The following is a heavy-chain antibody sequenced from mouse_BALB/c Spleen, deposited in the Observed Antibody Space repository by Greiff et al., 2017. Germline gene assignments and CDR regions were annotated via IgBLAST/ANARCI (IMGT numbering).Heavy chain of an antibody. V-gene: IGHV2-9*02. J-gene: IGHJ4*01. D-gene: IGHD2-2*01. Sequence: QVQLKESGPGLVAPSQSLSITCTVSGFSLTSYGVHWVRQPPGKGLEWLGVIWAGGSTNYTSALMSRLSISKDNSKSQVFLKMNSLQTDYTAMYYCATYGYDEAMDYWGQGTSVTVSA. CDR3: ATYGYDEAMDY. CDR2: IWAGGST. CDR1: GFSLTSYG.